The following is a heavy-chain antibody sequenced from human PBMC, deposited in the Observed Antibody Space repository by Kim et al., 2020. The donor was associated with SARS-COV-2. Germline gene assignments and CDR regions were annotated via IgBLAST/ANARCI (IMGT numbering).Heavy chain of an antibody. V-gene: IGHV1-69*13. CDR3: ASSTLNWNDYIRLWSGWFDP. CDR1: GGTFSSYA. Sequence: SVKVSCKASGGTFSSYAISWVRQAPGQGLEWMGGIIPIFGTANYAQKFQGRVTITADESTSTAYMELSSLRSEDTAVYYCASSTLNWNDYIRLWSGWFDPWGQGTLVTVSS. D-gene: IGHD1-1*01. CDR2: IIPIFGTA. J-gene: IGHJ5*02.